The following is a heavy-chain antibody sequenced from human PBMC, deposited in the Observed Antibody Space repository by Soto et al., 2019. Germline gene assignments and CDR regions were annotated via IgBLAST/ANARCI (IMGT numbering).Heavy chain of an antibody. V-gene: IGHV1-69*02. CDR2: VLPFLDIT. CDR1: GDTFSIYT. CDR3: ARDSDNSNWPNFDS. D-gene: IGHD6-13*01. J-gene: IGHJ4*02. Sequence: QVQLVQSGSEVKKPGSSVRVSCKTSGDTFSIYTISWVRQAPGQGLEWMGRVLPFLDITSYSQRFQGRVTITADRPTTSAHRELTRLRSEDTAVYYWARDSDNSNWPNFDSWGQGTLVTVSS.